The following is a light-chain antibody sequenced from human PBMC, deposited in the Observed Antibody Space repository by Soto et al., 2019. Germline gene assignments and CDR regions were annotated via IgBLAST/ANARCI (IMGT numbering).Light chain of an antibody. CDR2: GAS. CDR3: QQLNTYPRT. Sequence: DIQLTQSPSFLSASVGDRVTITCRASQGISFYLAWYQQKPGRAPKLLIYGASTLQGGVPSRFSGSGSGTEFTLTITSLQPEDFATYFCQQLNTYPRTFGQWTKVEIK. CDR1: QGISFY. J-gene: IGKJ1*01. V-gene: IGKV1-9*01.